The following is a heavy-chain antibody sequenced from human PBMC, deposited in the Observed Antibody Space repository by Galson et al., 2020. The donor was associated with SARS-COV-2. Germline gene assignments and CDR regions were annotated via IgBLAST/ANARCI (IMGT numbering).Heavy chain of an antibody. D-gene: IGHD1-26*01. J-gene: IGHJ3*02. V-gene: IGHV3-73*01. Sequence: GESLKISCAASGFTFSGSAMHWVRQASGKGLEWVGRIRSKANSYATAYAASVKGRFTISRDDSKNTAYLQMNSLKTEDTAVYYCTRPRYSGLGNAFDIWGQGTMVTVSS. CDR1: GFTFSGSA. CDR2: IRSKANSYAT. CDR3: TRPRYSGLGNAFDI.